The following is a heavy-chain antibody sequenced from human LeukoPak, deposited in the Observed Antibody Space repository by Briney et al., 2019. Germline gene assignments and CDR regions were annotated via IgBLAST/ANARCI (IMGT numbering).Heavy chain of an antibody. D-gene: IGHD6-19*01. Sequence: GGSLRLSCAASGFTFSSYEMNWVRQAPGKGLEWVSYISSSGSTIYYADSVKGRFTISRDNSKNTLYLQMNSLRAEDTAVYYCAKDGEAVADEASYFDYWGQGTLVTVSS. J-gene: IGHJ4*02. V-gene: IGHV3-48*03. CDR2: ISSSGSTI. CDR3: AKDGEAVADEASYFDY. CDR1: GFTFSSYE.